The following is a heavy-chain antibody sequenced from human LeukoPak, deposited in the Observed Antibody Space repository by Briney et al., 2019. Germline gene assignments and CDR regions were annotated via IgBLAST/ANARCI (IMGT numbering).Heavy chain of an antibody. CDR1: GGSISSYY. CDR2: IYTSGGT. D-gene: IGHD3-16*01. V-gene: IGHV4-4*07. J-gene: IGHJ4*02. Sequence: PSETLSLTCTVSGGSISSYYWSWIRQPAGKGLEWIGRIYTSGGTNHNPPLQSRVTISVDTYKNQFSLKLSSVTAADTAVYYCARGGESKFAGPHDYGGQGTLVTVSS. CDR3: ARGGESKFAGPHDY.